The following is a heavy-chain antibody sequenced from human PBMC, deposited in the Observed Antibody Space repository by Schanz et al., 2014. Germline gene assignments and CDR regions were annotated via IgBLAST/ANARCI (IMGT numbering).Heavy chain of an antibody. V-gene: IGHV1-69*02. D-gene: IGHD2-2*02. J-gene: IGHJ6*03. Sequence: QVQLVQSGAEVKKPGSSVKVSCTASGGTFSSYTISWIRQAPGQGLEWMGRIIPILGIANYAQKFQGRVTITADRSTSTAYMELTSLRSEDTAVYYCAGTYCSSTSCYTGYYYMDVWGKGTTVTVSS. CDR1: GGTFSSYT. CDR3: AGTYCSSTSCYTGYYYMDV. CDR2: IIPILGIA.